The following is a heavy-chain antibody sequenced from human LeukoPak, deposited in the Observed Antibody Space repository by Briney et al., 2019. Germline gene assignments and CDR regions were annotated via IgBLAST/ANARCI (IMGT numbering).Heavy chain of an antibody. J-gene: IGHJ3*01. CDR1: GGSISTYY. CDR3: ARENSDYDAFDV. V-gene: IGHV4-59*01. CDR2: IYYSGST. Sequence: SETLSLTCTVSGGSISTYYWNWIRQPPGKGLEWIGFIYYSGSTSYNPSLKSRVTISVDTSKNQFSLNLKSVTAADTAVYLCARENSDYDAFDVWGQGAVVTVSS. D-gene: IGHD5-12*01.